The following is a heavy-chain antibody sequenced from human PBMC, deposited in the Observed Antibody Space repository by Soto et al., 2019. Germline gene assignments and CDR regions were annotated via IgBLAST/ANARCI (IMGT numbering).Heavy chain of an antibody. Sequence: GGSLRLSCAASGFTFSSYSMNWVRQAPGKGLEWVSSISSSSSYIYYADSVKGRFTISRDNAKNSLYLQMNSLRAEDTAVYYCARDLGYSSGWSWFDPWGQGTLVTVSS. D-gene: IGHD6-19*01. CDR1: GFTFSSYS. CDR2: ISSSSSYI. V-gene: IGHV3-21*01. J-gene: IGHJ5*02. CDR3: ARDLGYSSGWSWFDP.